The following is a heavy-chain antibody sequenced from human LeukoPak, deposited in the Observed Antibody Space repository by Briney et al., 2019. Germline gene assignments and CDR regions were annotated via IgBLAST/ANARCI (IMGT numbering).Heavy chain of an antibody. Sequence: GGSLRLSCAASGFTFSSYGVHWVRQAPGKGLEWVAVISYDGSNKYYADSVKGRFTISRDNSKNTLYLQMNSLRAEDTAVYYCAKSGLYGDYVDYWGQGTLVTVSS. D-gene: IGHD4-17*01. J-gene: IGHJ4*02. V-gene: IGHV3-30*18. CDR1: GFTFSSYG. CDR3: AKSGLYGDYVDY. CDR2: ISYDGSNK.